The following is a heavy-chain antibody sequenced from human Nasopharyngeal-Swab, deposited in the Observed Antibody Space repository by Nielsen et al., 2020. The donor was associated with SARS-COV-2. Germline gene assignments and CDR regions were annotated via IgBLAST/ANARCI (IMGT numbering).Heavy chain of an antibody. CDR1: GYTLTELS. CDR3: ATDYALGGATTVDY. CDR2: FDPEDGET. D-gene: IGHD1-26*01. Sequence: ASVKVSCKVSGYTLTELSMHWVRQAPGKGLEWMGGFDPEDGETIYAQKFQGRVTMTEDTSTDTAYMELSSLRSKDTAVYYCATDYALGGATTVDYWGQGTLVTVSS. J-gene: IGHJ4*02. V-gene: IGHV1-24*01.